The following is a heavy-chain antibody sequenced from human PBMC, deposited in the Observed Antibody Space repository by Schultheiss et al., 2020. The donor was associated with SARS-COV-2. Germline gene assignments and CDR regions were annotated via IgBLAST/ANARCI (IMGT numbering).Heavy chain of an antibody. J-gene: IGHJ4*02. Sequence: SGPTLVKPTQTLTLTCTFSGFSLSTSGVGVGWIRQPPGKALEWLALIYWDDDKRYSPSLKSRLTITKDTSKNQVVLIMTNMDPVDTATYYCARGFAFYYDNSGYYFELDYWGQGTLVTVSS. CDR2: IYWDDDK. CDR3: ARGFAFYYDNSGYYFELDY. D-gene: IGHD3-22*01. V-gene: IGHV2-5*02. CDR1: GFSLSTSGVG.